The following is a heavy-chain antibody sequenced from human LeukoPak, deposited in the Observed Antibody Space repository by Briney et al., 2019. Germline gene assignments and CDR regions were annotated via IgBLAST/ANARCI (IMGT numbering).Heavy chain of an antibody. D-gene: IGHD6-19*01. V-gene: IGHV3-33*01. CDR2: IWYDGSKK. Sequence: GGSLRLSCAASGFTFSSYGMHWVRQAPGKGLEWVAVIWYDGSKKYYADSVKGRFTISRYNSKNTLYLQMNSMRAEDTAVYYCAISRGWYHYWGQGTLVTVSS. CDR1: GFTFSSYG. CDR3: AISRGWYHY. J-gene: IGHJ4*02.